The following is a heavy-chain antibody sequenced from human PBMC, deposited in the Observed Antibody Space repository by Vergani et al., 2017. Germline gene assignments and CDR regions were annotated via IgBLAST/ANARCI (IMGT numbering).Heavy chain of an antibody. V-gene: IGHV2-5*02. CDR1: GFSLSDTREG. D-gene: IGHD1-26*01. CDR2: VSLDDDK. J-gene: IGHJ5*01. Sequence: QITLKESGPTLVKPTQTLRLTCTFSGFSLSDTREGVAWIRQPPGKSLEWLSVVSLDDDKRHSPSLQNRLTITKGTSRNQVVLTLTNLDPGDTATYYCAHRLLGKNWFDSWGQGTLVTVSS. CDR3: AHRLLGKNWFDS.